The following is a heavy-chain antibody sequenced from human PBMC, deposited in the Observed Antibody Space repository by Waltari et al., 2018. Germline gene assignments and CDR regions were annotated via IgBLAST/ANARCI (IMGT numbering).Heavy chain of an antibody. Sequence: QVQLQQWGAGLLKPSETLSLTCAVYGGSFSGYYWSWIRQPPGKGLEWIGEINHSGSTNYNPSLKSRVTISVDTSKNQFSLKLSSVTAADTAVYYCARGEGVPAAEKYYFDYWGQGTLVTVSS. D-gene: IGHD2-2*01. CDR1: GGSFSGYY. CDR3: ARGEGVPAAEKYYFDY. J-gene: IGHJ4*02. CDR2: INHSGST. V-gene: IGHV4-34*01.